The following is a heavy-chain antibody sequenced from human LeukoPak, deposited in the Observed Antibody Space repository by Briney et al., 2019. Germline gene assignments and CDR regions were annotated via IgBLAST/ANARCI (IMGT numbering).Heavy chain of an antibody. Sequence: ASVKVSCKASGYTFTSYDINWVRQATGQGLEWMGWMNPNSGNTGYAQKFQGRVTITRNTSISTAYMELSSLRSEDTAVYYCARRLDYYGSGSYNWFDPWGQGTLVTVSS. D-gene: IGHD3-10*01. CDR3: ARRLDYYGSGSYNWFDP. CDR2: MNPNSGNT. J-gene: IGHJ5*02. CDR1: GYTFTSYD. V-gene: IGHV1-8*03.